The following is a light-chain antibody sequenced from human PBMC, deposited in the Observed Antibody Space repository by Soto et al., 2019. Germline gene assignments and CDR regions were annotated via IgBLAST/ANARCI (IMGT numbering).Light chain of an antibody. CDR2: SSN. V-gene: IGLV1-44*01. Sequence: QSLLAPPPSGSTTPGQKVTSSCSGSNANSGNNKVNWYQQLPGTAPKLLIYSSNQRPSGVPDRFSGSKAGTSASLAISGLQSEDEANYYCATWDDSLHGYVFGAGTKVTVL. CDR3: ATWDDSLHGYV. J-gene: IGLJ1*01. CDR1: NANSGNNK.